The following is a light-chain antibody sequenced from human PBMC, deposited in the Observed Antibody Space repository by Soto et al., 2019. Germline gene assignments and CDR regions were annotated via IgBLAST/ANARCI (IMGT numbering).Light chain of an antibody. Sequence: DIQMTQSPSSLSASVGDRVTITCRASQSSSSYLNWYQQKPGKAPKLLIYAASSLQSGVPSRFSGSGSGTDFTLTISSLQPEDFATYYCQQSYSTSGTFGQGTKVDIK. V-gene: IGKV1-39*01. J-gene: IGKJ1*01. CDR1: QSSSSY. CDR2: AAS. CDR3: QQSYSTSGT.